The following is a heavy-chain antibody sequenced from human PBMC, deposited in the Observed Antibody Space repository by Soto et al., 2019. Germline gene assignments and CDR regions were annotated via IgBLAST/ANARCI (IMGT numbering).Heavy chain of an antibody. J-gene: IGHJ5*02. V-gene: IGHV3-23*01. CDR2: ISGSGGST. D-gene: IGHD3-10*01. CDR1: GFTFSSYA. CDR3: AKSKSMVRGVTNWFVP. Sequence: EVQLLESGGGLVQPGGSLRLSCAASGFTFSSYAMSWVRQAPGKGLEWVSAISGSGGSTYYADSVKGRFTISRDNSKNTLYLQMNSLIAEDTAVYYGAKSKSMVRGVTNWFVPWGQGTLVTVSS.